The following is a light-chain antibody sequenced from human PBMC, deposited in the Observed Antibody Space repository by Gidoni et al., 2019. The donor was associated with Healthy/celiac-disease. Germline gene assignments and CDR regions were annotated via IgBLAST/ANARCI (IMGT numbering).Light chain of an antibody. Sequence: PSPLSLSAGERATLTCQASQDVSSYLTWYQQKPGQAPKLLIYDASNRDTGIPARFSGSGSGTDFTFTISSLEPEDFAIYYCQQHGNWPPGFXPXTRVEIK. CDR2: DAS. CDR3: QQHGNWPPG. J-gene: IGKJ3*01. V-gene: IGKV3-11*01. CDR1: QDVSSY.